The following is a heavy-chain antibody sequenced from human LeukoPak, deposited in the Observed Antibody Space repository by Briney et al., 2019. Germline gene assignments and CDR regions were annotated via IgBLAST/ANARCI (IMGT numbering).Heavy chain of an antibody. CDR3: ARGALGGHSYGFMYYFDY. J-gene: IGHJ4*02. V-gene: IGHV3-64*01. D-gene: IGHD5-18*01. Sequence: GGSLRLSCAASGFTFSSYAMHWVRQAPGKGLEYVSAISSNGGSTYYANSVKGRFTISRDNSKNTLYLQMGSLRAEDMAVYYCARGALGGHSYGFMYYFDYWGQGTLVTVSS. CDR1: GFTFSSYA. CDR2: ISSNGGST.